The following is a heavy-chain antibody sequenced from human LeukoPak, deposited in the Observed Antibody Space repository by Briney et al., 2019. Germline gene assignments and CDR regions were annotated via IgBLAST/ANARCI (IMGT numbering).Heavy chain of an antibody. CDR3: ARGGLEPVDC. CDR2: ISYDGSNK. J-gene: IGHJ4*02. D-gene: IGHD1-1*01. CDR1: GFTFSSYG. Sequence: GRSLRLSCAASGFTFSSYGMHWVRQAPGKGLEWVAVISYDGSNKYYADSVKGRFTISRDNAKNTLYLQMSSLKADDTAVYYCARGGLEPVDCWGQGTLVTVSS. V-gene: IGHV3-30*03.